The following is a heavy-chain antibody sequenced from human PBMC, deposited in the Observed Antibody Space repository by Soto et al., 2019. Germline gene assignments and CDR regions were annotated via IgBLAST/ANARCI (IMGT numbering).Heavy chain of an antibody. V-gene: IGHV3-9*01. Sequence: GGSLRLSCAASGFTFDDYAMHWVRQAPGKGLEWVSGISWNSGSIGYADSVKGRFTISRDNAKNSLYLQMNSLRAEDTALYYCAKDMRAGGYDFVDYWGQGTLVTVSS. CDR1: GFTFDDYA. CDR3: AKDMRAGGYDFVDY. D-gene: IGHD5-12*01. J-gene: IGHJ4*02. CDR2: ISWNSGSI.